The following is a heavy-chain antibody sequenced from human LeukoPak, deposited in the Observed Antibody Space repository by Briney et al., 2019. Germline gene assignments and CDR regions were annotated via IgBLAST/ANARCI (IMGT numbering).Heavy chain of an antibody. J-gene: IGHJ4*02. D-gene: IGHD6-13*01. CDR2: ISAYNAKT. CDR3: ARDGLYSSSWYGS. V-gene: IGHV1-18*01. CDR1: GYTFTSYG. Sequence: EASVKVSCKASGYTFTSYGFSWVRQAPGQGLEWMGWISAYNAKTNYAQKVQGRVTMTTDTSTSTAYMELRSLRFDDTAVYYCARDGLYSSSWYGSWGQGTLVTVSS.